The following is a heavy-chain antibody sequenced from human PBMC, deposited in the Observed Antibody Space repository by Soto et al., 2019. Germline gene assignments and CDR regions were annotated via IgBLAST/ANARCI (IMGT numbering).Heavy chain of an antibody. CDR2: INPNSGGT. D-gene: IGHD1-7*01. Sequence: QVQLVQSGAEVKKPGASVKVSCKASGYTFTGYYMHWVRQAPGQGLEWMGWINPNSGGTNYAQKFQGRVTMTREKSISTAYMELSRLRSDDTAVYYCARAIGVTGTTPVGAADYWGQGTLVTVSS. CDR3: ARAIGVTGTTPVGAADY. J-gene: IGHJ4*02. CDR1: GYTFTGYY. V-gene: IGHV1-2*02.